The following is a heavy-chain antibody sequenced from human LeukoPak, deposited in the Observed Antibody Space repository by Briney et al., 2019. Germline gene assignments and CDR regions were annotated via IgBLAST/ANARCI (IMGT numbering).Heavy chain of an antibody. CDR2: ISSSSSTI. D-gene: IGHD7-27*01. V-gene: IGHV3-48*04. J-gene: IGHJ4*02. CDR1: GFTFSSYS. CDR3: ARDTAWGPSRRGY. Sequence: GGSLRLSCAASGFTFSSYSMNWVRQAPGKGLEWVSYISSSSSTIYYADSVKGRFTISRDNAKNSLYLQMNSLRAEDTAVYYCARDTAWGPSRRGYWGQGTLVTVSS.